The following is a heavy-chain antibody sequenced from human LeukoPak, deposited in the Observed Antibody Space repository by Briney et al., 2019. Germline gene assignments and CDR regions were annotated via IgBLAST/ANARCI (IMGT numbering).Heavy chain of an antibody. CDR1: GGSVGSSSYY. J-gene: IGHJ3*02. CDR2: IYYSGST. CDR3: AREYSSSSDAFDI. D-gene: IGHD6-6*01. V-gene: IGHV4-39*02. Sequence: SETLSLTCTVSGGSVGSSSYYWGWIRQPPGKGLEWIGSIYYSGSTYYNPSLKSRVTISVDTSKNQFSLKLSSVTAADTAVYYCAREYSSSSDAFDIWGQGTMVTVSS.